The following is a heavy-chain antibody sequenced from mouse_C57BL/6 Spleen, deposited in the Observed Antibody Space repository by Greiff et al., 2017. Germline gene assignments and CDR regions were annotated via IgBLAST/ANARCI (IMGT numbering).Heavy chain of an antibody. D-gene: IGHD2-4*01. CDR1: GFSLTSYG. V-gene: IGHV2-4*01. J-gene: IGHJ4*01. CDR2: IWSGGST. Sequence: QVQLKESGPGLVQPSQSLSITCTVSGFSLTSYGVHWVRQPPGKGLEWLGVIWSGGSTDYNAAFISRLSISKDNSKSQVFFKMNSLQADDTAIYYCAKNDYDVGYAMDYWGQGTSVTVSS. CDR3: AKNDYDVGYAMDY.